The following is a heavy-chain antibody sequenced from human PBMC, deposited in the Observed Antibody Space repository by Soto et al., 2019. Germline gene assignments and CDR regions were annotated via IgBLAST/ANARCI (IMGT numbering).Heavy chain of an antibody. J-gene: IGHJ4*02. Sequence: ETLSLTCAVSGGSISSYYWSWIRQPPGKGLEWIGYIYYSGSTNYNPSLKSRVTISVDTSKNQFSLKLSSVTAADTAVYYCAREKAGAVAGLFDYWGQGTPVTVYS. CDR1: GGSISSYY. D-gene: IGHD6-19*01. CDR2: IYYSGST. CDR3: AREKAGAVAGLFDY. V-gene: IGHV4-59*01.